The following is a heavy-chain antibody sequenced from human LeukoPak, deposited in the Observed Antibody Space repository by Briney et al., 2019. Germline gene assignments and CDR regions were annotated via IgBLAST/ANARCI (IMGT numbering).Heavy chain of an antibody. CDR3: ARVRDQLLSRPWVWFDP. J-gene: IGHJ5*02. CDR2: IYYSGST. D-gene: IGHD2-2*01. CDR1: GGSLSSGGYY. V-gene: IGHV4-31*03. Sequence: SGTLSLTCPVSGGSLSSGGYYWSWIRQHPGKGLEWIGYIYYSGSTYYNPSLKSRVTISVDTSRNQFSLKLSSVTAADTSVYYCARVRDQLLSRPWVWFDPWGQGTLVTVSS.